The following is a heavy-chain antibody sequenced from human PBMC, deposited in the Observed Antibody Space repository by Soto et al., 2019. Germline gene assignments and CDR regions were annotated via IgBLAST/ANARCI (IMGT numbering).Heavy chain of an antibody. J-gene: IGHJ6*02. CDR2: IYSSGST. D-gene: IGHD2-2*02. Sequence: XETLCLTCTVAGCSGSSDTHYWSWIRQPPGKRLEWIGFIYSSGSTNYNPSLKSRVTMSVDTSKNQFSLKLRSVIVADTAVYHCARFVRSCSGTTCYTRADFWGQGNTVTVSS. V-gene: IGHV4-61*01. CDR1: GCSGSSDTHY. CDR3: ARFVRSCSGTTCYTRADF.